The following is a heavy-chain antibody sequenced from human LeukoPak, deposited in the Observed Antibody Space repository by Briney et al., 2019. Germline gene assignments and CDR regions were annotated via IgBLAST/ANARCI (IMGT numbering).Heavy chain of an antibody. J-gene: IGHJ4*02. Sequence: GASVKVSCKASGYTFTSYGIGWVRQAPGQGLEWMGWVSAYNGNTNYAQKLQGRVTMTTDTSTSTAYMELRSLRSDDTAVYYCARELRGYSYGYSRYFDYWGQGTLVTVSS. V-gene: IGHV1-18*01. CDR1: GYTFTSYG. D-gene: IGHD5-18*01. CDR2: VSAYNGNT. CDR3: ARELRGYSYGYSRYFDY.